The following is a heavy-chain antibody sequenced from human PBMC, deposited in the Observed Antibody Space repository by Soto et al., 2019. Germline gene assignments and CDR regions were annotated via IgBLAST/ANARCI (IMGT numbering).Heavy chain of an antibody. J-gene: IGHJ4*02. CDR2: INAGNGNT. CDR1: GYTFTSYA. V-gene: IGHV1-3*01. Sequence: ASVKVSCKASGYTFTSYAMHWVRQAPGQRLEWMGWINAGNGNTKYSQKFQGRVTMTTDTSTSTAYMELRSLRSDDTAVYYCATRSPAFDYWGRGTLVTVSS. CDR3: ATRSPAFDY.